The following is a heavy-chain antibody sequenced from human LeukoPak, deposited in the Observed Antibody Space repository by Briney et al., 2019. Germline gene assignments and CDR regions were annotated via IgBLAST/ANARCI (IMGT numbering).Heavy chain of an antibody. CDR2: ISSGSSTI. Sequence: GGSLRLSCAASGFTFSSYSMNWVRQAPGKGLEWVSHISSGSSTIYYADSVKGRFTISRDNAKNSLYLQMNSLRAEDTAVYYCAKDSCSGGSCYFDYWGQGTLVTVSS. CDR3: AKDSCSGGSCYFDY. J-gene: IGHJ4*02. V-gene: IGHV3-48*01. D-gene: IGHD2-15*01. CDR1: GFTFSSYS.